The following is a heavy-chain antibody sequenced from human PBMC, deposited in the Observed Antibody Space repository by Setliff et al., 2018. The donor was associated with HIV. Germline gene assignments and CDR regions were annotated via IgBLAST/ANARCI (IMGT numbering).Heavy chain of an antibody. CDR2: LNDSGST. CDR3: ARGTKLVWGRWFDP. J-gene: IGHJ5*02. D-gene: IGHD6-6*01. Sequence: KTSETLSLTCAVYGGSFSGYFWSWIRQSPRKRLEWIGELNDSGSTNYNPSLKSRVTISIDTSKNQFSLRLSSVTAADTAVYYCARGTKLVWGRWFDPWGQGTLGTVS. CDR1: GGSFSGYF. V-gene: IGHV4-34*01.